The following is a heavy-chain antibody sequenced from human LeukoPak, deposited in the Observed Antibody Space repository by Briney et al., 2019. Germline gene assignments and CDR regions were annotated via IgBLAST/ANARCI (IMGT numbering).Heavy chain of an antibody. CDR3: ARGNSPDYCDSSGYIPEFDY. J-gene: IGHJ4*02. V-gene: IGHV3-48*03. D-gene: IGHD3-22*01. Sequence: PGGSLRLSCAASGFTFSSYEMNWVRQAPGKGLEWVSYISSSGSTIYYADSVKGRFTISRDNAKNSLYLQMNSLRAEDTAVYYCARGNSPDYCDSSGYIPEFDYWGQGTLVTVSS. CDR2: ISSSGSTI. CDR1: GFTFSSYE.